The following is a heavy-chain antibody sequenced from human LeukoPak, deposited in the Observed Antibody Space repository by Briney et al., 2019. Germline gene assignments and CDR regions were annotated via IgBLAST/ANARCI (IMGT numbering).Heavy chain of an antibody. CDR1: GFMFSSHW. J-gene: IGHJ3*01. V-gene: IGHV3-74*01. CDR2: LNSDGSTT. CDR3: ARGSVDKRSYAL. Sequence: GGSLRLSCAASGFMFSSHWMHWVRQAPGKGLVWVSRLNSDGSTTHYADSVKGRFTISRDKDRNTLYMQMNSLSAEATAVYYCARGSVDKRSYALWGQGPMVTVSS. D-gene: IGHD3-16*01.